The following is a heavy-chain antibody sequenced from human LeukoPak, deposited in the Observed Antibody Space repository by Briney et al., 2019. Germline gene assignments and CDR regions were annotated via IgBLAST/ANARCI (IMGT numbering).Heavy chain of an antibody. V-gene: IGHV1-2*02. Sequence: ASVTVSFKASVYTFTYYYMHWVRPAPGQGLEWMGWINPNSAGTNYAQKFQGRVTMTRDTSISTAYMELSRLRSDDTAVYYCATGRWGVDYWGQGTLVTVSS. CDR3: ATGRWGVDY. CDR2: INPNSAGT. CDR1: VYTFTYYY. D-gene: IGHD3-16*01. J-gene: IGHJ4*02.